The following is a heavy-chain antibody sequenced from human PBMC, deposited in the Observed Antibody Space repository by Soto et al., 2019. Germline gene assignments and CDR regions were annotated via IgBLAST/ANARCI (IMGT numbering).Heavy chain of an antibody. CDR1: GFTFSSYC. J-gene: IGHJ4*02. CDR2: ISTDGRDK. V-gene: IGHV3-30*06. Sequence: GGSRRLACAASGFTFSSYCMHWVRQAPGKGLEWVAVISTDGRDKYHADSVKGRFTISRDNSKNTLFLQMNSLRPEDTAVYFCAKDHDLAAAGYYFDYWGQGT. CDR3: AKDHDLAAAGYYFDY. D-gene: IGHD6-13*01.